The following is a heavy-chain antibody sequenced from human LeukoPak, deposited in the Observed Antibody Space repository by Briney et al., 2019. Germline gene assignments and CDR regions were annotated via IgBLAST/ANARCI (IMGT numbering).Heavy chain of an antibody. Sequence: PSETLSLTCTVSGGSISSYYWSWIRQPPGKGLEWIGHIYYSGSTNYNPSLKSRVTISEDTSKNQFSLKLSSVTAADTAVYYCARGGYSYGLVYWGQGTLVTVSS. V-gene: IGHV4-59*01. CDR2: IYYSGST. J-gene: IGHJ4*02. CDR3: ARGGYSYGLVY. CDR1: GGSISSYY. D-gene: IGHD5-18*01.